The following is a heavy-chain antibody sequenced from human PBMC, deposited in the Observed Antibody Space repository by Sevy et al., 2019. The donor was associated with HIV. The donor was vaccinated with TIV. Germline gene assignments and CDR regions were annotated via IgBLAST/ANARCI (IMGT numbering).Heavy chain of an antibody. CDR2: ISHDGSLK. CDR1: GFIFTNYG. Sequence: GGSLRLSCAASGFIFTNYGMNWVRQAPGKGLEWVAVISHDGSLKYYADSVRGRVTISRDSSKNTVSLQMNSLRFEDTAVYYCAKVSRATHSAFDFWGQGTMVTVSS. D-gene: IGHD6-13*01. V-gene: IGHV3-30*18. CDR3: AKVSRATHSAFDF. J-gene: IGHJ3*01.